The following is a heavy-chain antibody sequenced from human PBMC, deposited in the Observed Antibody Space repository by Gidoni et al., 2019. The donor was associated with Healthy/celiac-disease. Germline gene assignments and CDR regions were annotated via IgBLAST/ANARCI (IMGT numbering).Heavy chain of an antibody. D-gene: IGHD5-12*01. V-gene: IGHV4-4*02. Sequence: QVQLQESGPGLVKPSGTLSLTCAVSGGSISSSNWWSWVRQPPGKGLEWIGEIYHSGSTNYNPSLKSRVTISVDKSKNQFSLKLSSVTAADTAVYYCASHRYVDIVATTRPKYYYYGMDVWGQGTTVTVSS. CDR1: GGSISSSNW. CDR3: ASHRYVDIVATTRPKYYYYGMDV. CDR2: IYHSGST. J-gene: IGHJ6*02.